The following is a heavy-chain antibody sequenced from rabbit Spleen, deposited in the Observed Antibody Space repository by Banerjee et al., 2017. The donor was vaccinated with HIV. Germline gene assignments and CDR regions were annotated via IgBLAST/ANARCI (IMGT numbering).Heavy chain of an antibody. CDR1: GFSFNDDYV. CDR3: ARGGGL. J-gene: IGHJ6*01. Sequence: QQQLVESGGGLVKPGASLTLTCKASGFSFNDDYVMCWVRQSPGKGLEWIACIYTGSSGNTAYANWAKGRFTISKTSSTSVTLQMTSLTAADTATYFCARGGGLWGQGTLVTVS. V-gene: IGHV1S45*01. CDR2: IYTGSSGNT.